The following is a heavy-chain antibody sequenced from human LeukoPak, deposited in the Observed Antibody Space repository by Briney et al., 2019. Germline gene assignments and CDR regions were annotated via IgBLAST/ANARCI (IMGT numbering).Heavy chain of an antibody. D-gene: IGHD5-12*01. Sequence: SETLSLTCTVSGGSISSSTYYWGWIRQPPRKGLEWIGTIDYSGSTYYNPSLKSRVTISVDTSKNQFSLKLISVTAADTAVYYCASSSGYGGVFFDYWGQGTLVTVSS. J-gene: IGHJ4*02. CDR1: GGSISSSTYY. CDR3: ASSSGYGGVFFDY. CDR2: IDYSGST. V-gene: IGHV4-39*01.